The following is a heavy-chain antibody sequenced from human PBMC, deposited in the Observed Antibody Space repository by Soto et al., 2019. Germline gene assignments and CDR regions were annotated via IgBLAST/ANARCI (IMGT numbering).Heavy chain of an antibody. CDR3: ARGTSYCGGDCYGMDV. CDR1: GGTFSSYT. V-gene: IGHV1-69*02. CDR2: IIPILGIA. D-gene: IGHD2-21*01. Sequence: SVKVSCKASGGTFSSYTISWVRQAPEQGLEWMGRIIPILGIANYAQKFQGRVTITADKSTSTAYMELSSLRSEDTAVYYCARGTSYCGGDCYGMDVWGQGTTVTVSS. J-gene: IGHJ6*02.